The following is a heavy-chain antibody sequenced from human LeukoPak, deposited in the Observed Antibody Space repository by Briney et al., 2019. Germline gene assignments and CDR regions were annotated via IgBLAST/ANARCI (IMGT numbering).Heavy chain of an antibody. Sequence: SSETLSLTCTVSGYSIRSGYYWGWIRQPPGKGLEWIGYIYYSGSTNYNPSLKSRVTISVDTSKNQFSLKLSSVTAADTAVYYCARVLRGSGSYYFLLAFDYWGQGTLVTVSS. J-gene: IGHJ4*02. V-gene: IGHV4-61*01. CDR3: ARVLRGSGSYYFLLAFDY. CDR2: IYYSGST. CDR1: GYSIRSGYY. D-gene: IGHD3-10*01.